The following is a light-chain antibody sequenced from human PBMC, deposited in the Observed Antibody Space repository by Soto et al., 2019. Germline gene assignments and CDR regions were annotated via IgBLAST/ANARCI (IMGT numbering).Light chain of an antibody. Sequence: EIVMTQSPATLAVSPGERATLSCRASQGVSSRLAWYQQKPGQAPRLLIYDVSTRASDTPARLSGSGSGTEFTLTISSLQSEDFAIYYCQQYTDWPPWTFGQGTKVEIK. CDR2: DVS. J-gene: IGKJ1*01. CDR3: QQYTDWPPWT. V-gene: IGKV3-15*01. CDR1: QGVSSR.